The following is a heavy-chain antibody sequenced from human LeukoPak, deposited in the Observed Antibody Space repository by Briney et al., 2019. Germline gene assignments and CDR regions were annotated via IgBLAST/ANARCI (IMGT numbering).Heavy chain of an antibody. V-gene: IGHV4-59*01. CDR2: IYYSGST. J-gene: IGHJ4*02. CDR3: ARSGSSSPDFDY. D-gene: IGHD6-6*01. CDR1: GGSISSYY. Sequence: SETLSLTCTVSGGSISSYYWSWIRQPPGKGLEWIGYIYYSGSTNYNPSLKSRVTISVDTSKNQFSLKLSSVTAADTAVYYCARSGSSSPDFDYWGQGTLVTVSS.